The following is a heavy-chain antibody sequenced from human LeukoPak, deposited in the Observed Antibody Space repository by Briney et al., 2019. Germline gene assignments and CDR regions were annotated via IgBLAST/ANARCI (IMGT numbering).Heavy chain of an antibody. J-gene: IGHJ4*02. CDR1: GYTFTSYG. CDR2: ISAYNGNT. Sequence: ASVKVSCKASGYTFTSYGISWVRQAPGQGLEWMGWISAYNGNTNYAQKLQGRVTMTTDTSTSTAYMELRSLRSDDTAVYYCATVVVVAATHPGYFDYWGQGTLVTVSS. CDR3: ATVVVVAATHPGYFDY. D-gene: IGHD2-15*01. V-gene: IGHV1-18*01.